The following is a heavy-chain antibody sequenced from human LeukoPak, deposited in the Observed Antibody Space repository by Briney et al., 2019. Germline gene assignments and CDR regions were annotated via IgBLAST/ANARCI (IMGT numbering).Heavy chain of an antibody. CDR1: GFTLSSYS. CDR3: ARVYYYDSSGTPVG. D-gene: IGHD3-22*01. Sequence: PGGSLRLSCAASGFTLSSYSMNWVRQAPGKGLEWVSYISRRSVTIYYADSVKGRFTISRDNAKNSLYLQMNSLRSEDTAVYYGARVYYYDSSGTPVGWGQGTLVSVSS. CDR2: ISRRSVTI. J-gene: IGHJ4*02. V-gene: IGHV3-48*01.